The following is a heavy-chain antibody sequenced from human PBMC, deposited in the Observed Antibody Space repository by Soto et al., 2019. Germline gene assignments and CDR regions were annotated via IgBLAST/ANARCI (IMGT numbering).Heavy chain of an antibody. D-gene: IGHD1-26*01. CDR2: IVPMLGTP. J-gene: IGHJ6*02. V-gene: IGHV1-69*13. Sequence: SVKVSCKASGGAFDNFIMNWVRQTPGRGLEWMGGIVPMLGTPTYAEKFKGRVTISATGSTSTMYMEVTSLRSEDTAIYYCARNGTYSSSLSQYSGMDVWGQGTTVTVSS. CDR3: ARNGTYSSSLSQYSGMDV. CDR1: GGAFDNFI.